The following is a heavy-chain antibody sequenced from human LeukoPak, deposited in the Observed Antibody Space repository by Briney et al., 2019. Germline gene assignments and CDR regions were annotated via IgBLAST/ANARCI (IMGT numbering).Heavy chain of an antibody. CDR1: GFTFSNYA. J-gene: IGHJ4*02. CDR2: ISSSGSTI. CDR3: ARDPGYSYGSEGYYFDY. D-gene: IGHD5-18*01. Sequence: GGSLRLSCAASGFTFSNYAMNWVRQAPGKGLEWVSYISSSGSTIYYADSVKGRFTISRDNAKNSLYLQMNSLRAEDTAVYYCARDPGYSYGSEGYYFDYWGQGTLVTVSS. V-gene: IGHV3-48*04.